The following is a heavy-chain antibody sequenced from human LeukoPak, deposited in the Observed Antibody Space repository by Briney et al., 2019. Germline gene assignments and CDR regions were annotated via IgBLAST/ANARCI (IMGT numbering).Heavy chain of an antibody. V-gene: IGHV4-31*03. CDR2: IYYSGST. CDR1: GGSITTGNYY. D-gene: IGHD6-13*01. Sequence: PSQTLSLTCTVSGGSITTGNYYWNWIRPHPGKGLEWIGYIYYSGSTYYNPSLKSRLTISVDTSQSQFSLRLSSVTAADTAVYYCARTSYSSMGAFDIWGQGTMVTVSS. J-gene: IGHJ3*02. CDR3: ARTSYSSMGAFDI.